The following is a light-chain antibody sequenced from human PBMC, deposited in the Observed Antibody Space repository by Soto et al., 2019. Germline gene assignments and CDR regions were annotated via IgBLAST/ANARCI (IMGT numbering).Light chain of an antibody. Sequence: EIVLTQSPATLSLSPGERATLSCRASQSVSIFLTWYQQKPGQAPRLLIYDASQRATGIPARFSGSGSGTDFTLTISSLEPEDFAVYYCQQYNNWPRTFGQGTKVDIK. CDR2: DAS. CDR1: QSVSIF. V-gene: IGKV3-11*01. CDR3: QQYNNWPRT. J-gene: IGKJ1*01.